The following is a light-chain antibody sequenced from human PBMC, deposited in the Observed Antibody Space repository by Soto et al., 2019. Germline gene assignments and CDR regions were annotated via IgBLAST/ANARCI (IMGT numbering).Light chain of an antibody. CDR2: DAS. J-gene: IGKJ5*01. CDR1: QSVSSY. CDR3: QQRSNWPRTT. V-gene: IGKV3-11*01. Sequence: IVLTQSPATLALSPGERATLSCRASQSVSSYLAWYQQKPGQAPRLLIYDASNRATAIPARFSGSGSGTEFTLTISSLEHEDFAVYYCQQRSNWPRTTFGQGTRLEIK.